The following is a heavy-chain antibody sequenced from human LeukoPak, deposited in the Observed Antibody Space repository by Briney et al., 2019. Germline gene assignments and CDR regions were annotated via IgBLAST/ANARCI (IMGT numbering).Heavy chain of an antibody. CDR1: GFTFSSYG. Sequence: PGGSLRLSCAASGFTFSSYGMHWVRQAPGKGLEWVSGISGSGGTTYYADSVKGRFTISRDNSKNTLFLQMNSLGAEDTAIYYCATGVDWTALDYWGQGTLVTVSS. CDR3: ATGVDWTALDY. CDR2: ISGSGGTT. J-gene: IGHJ4*02. V-gene: IGHV3-23*01. D-gene: IGHD3-9*01.